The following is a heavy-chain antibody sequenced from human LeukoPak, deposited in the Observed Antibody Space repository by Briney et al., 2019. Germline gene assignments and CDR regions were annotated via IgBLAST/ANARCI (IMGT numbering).Heavy chain of an antibody. CDR3: ARDRSYIWFDP. CDR1: GGSISSYY. CDR2: FYYSGST. D-gene: IGHD1-26*01. V-gene: IGHV4-59*01. J-gene: IGHJ5*02. Sequence: SETLSLTCTVSGGSISSYYWSWIRQPPGKGLEWIGYFYYSGSTNYNPSLKSRVTISVDTPKNQFSLKLSSVTAADTAVYYCARDRSYIWFDPWGQGTLVTVSS.